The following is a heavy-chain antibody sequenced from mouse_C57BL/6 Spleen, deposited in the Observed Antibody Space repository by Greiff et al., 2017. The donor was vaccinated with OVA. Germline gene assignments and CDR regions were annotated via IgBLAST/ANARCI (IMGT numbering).Heavy chain of an antibody. Sequence: VQLQQPGAELVMPGASVKLSCKASGYTFTSYWMHWVKQRPGQGLEWIGEIDPSDSYTNYNQKFKGKSTLTVDKSSSTAYMQLSSLTSEDSAVYYCARVDDYDNYWGQGNTLTVSS. CDR1: GYTFTSYW. CDR2: IDPSDSYT. V-gene: IGHV1-69*01. J-gene: IGHJ2*01. CDR3: ARVDDYDNY. D-gene: IGHD2-4*01.